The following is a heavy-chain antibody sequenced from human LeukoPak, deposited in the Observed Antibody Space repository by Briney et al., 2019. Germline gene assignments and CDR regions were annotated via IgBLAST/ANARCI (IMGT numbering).Heavy chain of an antibody. V-gene: IGHV4-30-4*01. Sequence: SQTLSLTCTVSGGSISSGDYYWSWIRQPSGRGLEWIGYTYYSGSTYYNPSLKSRVTISVDTSKNQFSLKLSSVTAADTAVYYCATFIAVAGNFDYWGQGTLVTVSS. D-gene: IGHD6-19*01. CDR2: TYYSGST. CDR3: ATFIAVAGNFDY. J-gene: IGHJ4*02. CDR1: GGSISSGDYY.